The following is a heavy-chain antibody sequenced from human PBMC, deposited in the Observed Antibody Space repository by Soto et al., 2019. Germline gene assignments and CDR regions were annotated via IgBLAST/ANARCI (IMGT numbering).Heavy chain of an antibody. CDR2: MHRGGTT. V-gene: IGHV3-53*01. Sequence: GGSLRLSCVVSVGSVSATSIFWVRQATGKGLEWVSLMHRGGTTDNADSVKGRFTTSRDKSKNTLYLHMNGLRVEDTAVYYCARVNTTLVDHFDCWGQGTLVTVS. CDR1: VGSVSATS. J-gene: IGHJ4*02. CDR3: ARVNTTLVDHFDC. D-gene: IGHD5-18*01.